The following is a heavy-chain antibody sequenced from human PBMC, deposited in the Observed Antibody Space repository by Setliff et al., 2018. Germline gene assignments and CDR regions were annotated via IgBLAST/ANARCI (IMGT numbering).Heavy chain of an antibody. V-gene: IGHV3-48*03. D-gene: IGHD6-19*01. CDR3: AKAGSGWYGLGDY. Sequence: GGSLRLSCAASGFTFSSYEMNWVRQAPGKGLEWVSYISSSSRTKYYADSVKGRFTISRDNAKNSLYLQMNSLRAEDTALYYCAKAGSGWYGLGDYWGQGTLVTVSS. CDR2: ISSSSRTK. J-gene: IGHJ4*02. CDR1: GFTFSSYE.